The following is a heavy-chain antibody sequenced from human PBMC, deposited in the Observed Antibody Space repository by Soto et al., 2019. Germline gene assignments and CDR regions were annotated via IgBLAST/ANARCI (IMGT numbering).Heavy chain of an antibody. J-gene: IGHJ4*02. CDR3: ARGRAGYSDY. D-gene: IGHD2-15*01. V-gene: IGHV4-34*01. Sequence: SETLSLTCAVYGGSFIGYYCIFIRHPPVKWLEWNGEINHSGSTNYNPSLKSRVTISVDTSKNQFSLKLSSVTAADTAVYYCARGRAGYSDYWGQGTLVTGSS. CDR1: GGSFIGYY. CDR2: INHSGST.